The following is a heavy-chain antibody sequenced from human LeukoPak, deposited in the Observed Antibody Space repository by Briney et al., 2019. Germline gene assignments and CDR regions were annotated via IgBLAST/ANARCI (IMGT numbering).Heavy chain of an antibody. CDR3: AKSQEDDTSGYHFSNFDY. J-gene: IGHJ4*02. D-gene: IGHD3-22*01. CDR1: GFTFSSYA. V-gene: IGHV3-23*01. Sequence: GSLRLSCAASGFTFSSYAMSWVRQAPGKGLEWVSATSGSGGSTYYADSVKGRFTISRDNSKNTLYLQMNSLRAEDTAVYYCAKSQEDDTSGYHFSNFDYWGQGTLGTVSS. CDR2: TSGSGGST.